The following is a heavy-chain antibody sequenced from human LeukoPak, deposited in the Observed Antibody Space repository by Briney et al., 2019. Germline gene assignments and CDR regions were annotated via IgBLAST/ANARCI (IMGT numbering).Heavy chain of an antibody. CDR3: ARSIAANWFDP. D-gene: IGHD6-6*01. CDR2: MNPNSGDT. CDR1: GYTFTSYD. J-gene: IGHJ5*02. Sequence: ASVKVSCKASGYTFTSYDLNWVRQATGQGLEWMGWMNPNSGDTGYAQKFQGRVTMTRDTSISTAYMELSGLKSEDTAAYYCARSIAANWFDPWGQGTLVTVSS. V-gene: IGHV1-8*01.